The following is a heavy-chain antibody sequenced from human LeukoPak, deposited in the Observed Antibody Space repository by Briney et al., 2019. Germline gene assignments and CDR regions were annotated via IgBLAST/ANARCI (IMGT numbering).Heavy chain of an antibody. D-gene: IGHD6-6*01. Sequence: SETLSLTCAVYGGSFSGYYWSWIRQPPGKGLEWIGEINHSGSTTYNPSLKSRVTISVDTSKNQFSLKLSSVTAADTAVYYCARHESNYYYYGMDVWGQGTTVTVSS. CDR2: INHSGST. J-gene: IGHJ6*02. CDR1: GGSFSGYY. CDR3: ARHESNYYYYGMDV. V-gene: IGHV4-34*01.